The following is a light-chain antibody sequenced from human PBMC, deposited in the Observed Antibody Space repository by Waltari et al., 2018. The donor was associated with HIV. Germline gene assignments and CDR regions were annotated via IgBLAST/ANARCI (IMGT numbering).Light chain of an antibody. CDR3: AAWGDSLSGPVA. CDR1: SSNI. Sequence: QSVLAQPPSVSGTPGQRVTISCSGSSSNIHWYQKLPGTPPKLLSYRNNRRSSGVPDRFSGSKSGASASLAISGLRSEEEGDYHCAAWGDSLSGPVAFGGGTKVTVL. CDR2: RNN. V-gene: IGLV1-47*01. J-gene: IGLJ2*01.